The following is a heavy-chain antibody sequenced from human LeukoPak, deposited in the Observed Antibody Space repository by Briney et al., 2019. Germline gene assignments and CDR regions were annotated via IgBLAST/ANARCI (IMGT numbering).Heavy chain of an antibody. J-gene: IGHJ4*02. Sequence: PSQTLSLTCAVSGGSISSGGYSWSWIRQPPGKGLEWIGYIYHSGSTYYNPSLKSRVTISVDTSKNQFSLKLSSVTAADTAVYYCARHGSVSSGALVWGQGTLVTVSS. D-gene: IGHD3-22*01. V-gene: IGHV4-30-2*01. CDR2: IYHSGST. CDR1: GGSISSGGYS. CDR3: ARHGSVSSGALV.